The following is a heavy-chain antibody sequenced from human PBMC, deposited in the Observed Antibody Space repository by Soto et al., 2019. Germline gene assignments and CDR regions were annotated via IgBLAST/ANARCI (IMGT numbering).Heavy chain of an antibody. CDR1: GGTFSSYA. CDR3: ARVGYDSSGYYFQH. J-gene: IGHJ1*01. V-gene: IGHV1-69*06. CDR2: IIPIFGTA. D-gene: IGHD3-22*01. Sequence: QVQLVQSGAEVKKPGSSVTVSCKDSGGTFSSYAISWVRKAPGQGLEWMGGIIPIFGTANYAQKFQGRVTITADKSTSTAYMELSSLRSEDTAVYYCARVGYDSSGYYFQHWGEGTLVTVSS.